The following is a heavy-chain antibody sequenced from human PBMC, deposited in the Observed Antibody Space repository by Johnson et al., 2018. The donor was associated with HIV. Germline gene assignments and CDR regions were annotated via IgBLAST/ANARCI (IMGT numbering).Heavy chain of an antibody. CDR2: IPYDGSDK. Sequence: QVQLVESGGGVVQPGGSLRLSCATSGFSFSSYGMYWVRQAPGKGLEWVSFIPYDGSDKYSTDTPTGQFTISRDHPKNPLYLQMISLGTEDTAVYYCARDLAPRPPARLDVFDVWGQGTMVTVS. V-gene: IGHV3-30*02. CDR1: GFSFSSYG. D-gene: IGHD2-21*01. CDR3: ARDLAPRPPARLDVFDV. J-gene: IGHJ3*01.